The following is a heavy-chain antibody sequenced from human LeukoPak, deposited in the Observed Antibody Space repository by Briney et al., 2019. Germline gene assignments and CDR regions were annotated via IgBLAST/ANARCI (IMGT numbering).Heavy chain of an antibody. CDR3: ARGSGSKLDY. V-gene: IGHV1-58*02. CDR2: IVVGSGNT. CDR1: GYTFTGYY. J-gene: IGHJ4*02. Sequence: ASVKVSCKASGYTFTGYYMHWVRQARGQRLEWIGWIVVGSGNTNYAQKFQERVTITRDMSTSTAYMELSSLRSEDTAVYYCARGSGSKLDYWGQGTLVTVSS. D-gene: IGHD3-10*01.